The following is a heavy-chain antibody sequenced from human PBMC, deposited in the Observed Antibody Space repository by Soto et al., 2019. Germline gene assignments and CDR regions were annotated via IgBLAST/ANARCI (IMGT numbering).Heavy chain of an antibody. D-gene: IGHD6-19*01. V-gene: IGHV3-23*01. CDR2: ITDDGETT. J-gene: IGHJ4*02. Sequence: EVQLLESGGGLVQPGGSLRLSCAVSGFSFSSYSISWVRQAPGKGLEWVSAITDDGETTYYADSVKGRFTISRDNSKNTLYLQMNSLRAEDTAVYYCAKVYQQWLVHFVYWGQGTLVTVSS. CDR1: GFSFSSYS. CDR3: AKVYQQWLVHFVY.